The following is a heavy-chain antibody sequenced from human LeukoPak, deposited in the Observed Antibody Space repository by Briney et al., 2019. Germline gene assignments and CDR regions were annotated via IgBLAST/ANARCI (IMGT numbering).Heavy chain of an antibody. J-gene: IGHJ5*02. CDR3: AKGAGGFSYYNWFDP. CDR1: GGSISSSPYY. Sequence: SETLSLTCSVSGGSISSSPYYWGWIRQPPGKGLEWIGSIYYSGTTHYNPSLESRVTISVDTSKNQFSLKLASVTAADTAIYYCAKGAGGFSYYNWFDPWGQGTLVTVSS. D-gene: IGHD5-18*01. V-gene: IGHV4-39*07. CDR2: IYYSGTT.